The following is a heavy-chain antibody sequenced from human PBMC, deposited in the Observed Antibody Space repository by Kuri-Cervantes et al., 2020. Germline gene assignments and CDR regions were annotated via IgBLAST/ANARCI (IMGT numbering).Heavy chain of an antibody. Sequence: GESLKISCAASGFTFSSYSMNWVRQAPGKGLEWVSYIGTGSSLIYTADSVKGRFTISRDDAKSSLFLQMNNLKAEDTAMYYCARGQTGGRDYWGQGTLVTVSS. V-gene: IGHV3-48*01. CDR2: IGTGSSLI. J-gene: IGHJ4*02. CDR3: ARGQTGGRDY. D-gene: IGHD7-27*01. CDR1: GFTFSSYS.